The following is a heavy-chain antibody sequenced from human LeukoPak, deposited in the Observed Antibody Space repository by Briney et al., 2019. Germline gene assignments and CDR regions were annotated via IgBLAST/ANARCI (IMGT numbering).Heavy chain of an antibody. D-gene: IGHD3-22*01. Sequence: PGGSLRLSCAVSGFTFSNSWMHWVRQTPGKGLVWVSRIKSDGIDTLYADFVKGRFTISRDNAKNALYLQMNSLRAEDTAVYYCARVLYDSSGYDYLDYWGQGTLVTVSS. V-gene: IGHV3-74*01. CDR1: GFTFSNSW. CDR3: ARVLYDSSGYDYLDY. CDR2: IKSDGIDT. J-gene: IGHJ4*02.